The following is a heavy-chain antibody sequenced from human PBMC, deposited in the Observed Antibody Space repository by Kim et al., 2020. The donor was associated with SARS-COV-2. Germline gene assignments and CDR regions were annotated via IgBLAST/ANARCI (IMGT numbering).Heavy chain of an antibody. J-gene: IGHJ4*02. Sequence: ASVKVSCKTSGYNFTTYGISWVRQAPGQGLEWMGSISANNGKTDYARKVRGRVAMTTDTSTSRGYMELRSLRSDDTAIYYCARGAYGDYGFWGQGTLVTV. V-gene: IGHV1-18*01. CDR1: GYNFTTYG. CDR2: ISANNGKT. CDR3: ARGAYGDYGF. D-gene: IGHD4-17*01.